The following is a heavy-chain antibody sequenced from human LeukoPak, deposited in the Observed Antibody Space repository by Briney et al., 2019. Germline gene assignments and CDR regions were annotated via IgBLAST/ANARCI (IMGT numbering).Heavy chain of an antibody. J-gene: IGHJ5*02. CDR1: GYSFTSYW. CDR3: ARTYYYGSGSPNWFDP. Sequence: GESLKISCKGSGYSFTSYWIGWVRQMSGKGLEWMGIIYPGDSDTRYSPSFQGQVTISADKSISTAYLQWSSLKASDTAMYYCARTYYYGSGSPNWFDPWGQGTLVTVSS. CDR2: IYPGDSDT. V-gene: IGHV5-51*01. D-gene: IGHD3-10*01.